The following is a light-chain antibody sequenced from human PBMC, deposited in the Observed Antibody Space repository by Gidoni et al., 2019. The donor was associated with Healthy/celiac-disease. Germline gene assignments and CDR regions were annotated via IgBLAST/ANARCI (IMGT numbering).Light chain of an antibody. CDR2: GAS. CDR1: QSVSSSY. V-gene: IGKV3-20*01. CDR3: QQYGSSSFT. Sequence: DTVLTQSPGTLVLSPGERATLSCRASQSVSSSYLAWYQQKPGQAPRLLIYGASSRATGIPDRFSGSGSGTDFTLTISRLEPEDFAVYYCQQYGSSSFTFGPXTKVDIK. J-gene: IGKJ3*01.